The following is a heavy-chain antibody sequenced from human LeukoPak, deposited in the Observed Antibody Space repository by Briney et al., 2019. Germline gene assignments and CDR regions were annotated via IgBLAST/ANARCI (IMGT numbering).Heavy chain of an antibody. J-gene: IGHJ6*02. CDR3: ARGYCSSTSCYPYYYYYYGMDV. Sequence: GASVKVSCKASGYTFTSYDINWVRQATGQGLEWMGWMNPNSGNTGYAQKLQGRVTMTRNTSISTAYMELSSLRSEDTAVYYCARGYCSSTSCYPYYYYYYGMDVWGQGTTVTVSS. CDR2: MNPNSGNT. CDR1: GYTFTSYD. D-gene: IGHD2-2*01. V-gene: IGHV1-8*01.